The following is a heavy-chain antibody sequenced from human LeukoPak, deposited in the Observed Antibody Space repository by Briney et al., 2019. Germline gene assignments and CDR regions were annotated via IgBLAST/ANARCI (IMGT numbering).Heavy chain of an antibody. Sequence: GTSLRLSCAASGFTFGSYPIHWVRQAPVKGLEWVAVISYDGSTKYYADSVKGRFTISRDNSKNTLYLQMNSLRTEDTAVYHCARGTVSGYPDYWGQGSLVSVSS. V-gene: IGHV3-30-3*01. D-gene: IGHD4-11*01. CDR3: ARGTVSGYPDY. J-gene: IGHJ4*02. CDR1: GFTFGSYP. CDR2: ISYDGSTK.